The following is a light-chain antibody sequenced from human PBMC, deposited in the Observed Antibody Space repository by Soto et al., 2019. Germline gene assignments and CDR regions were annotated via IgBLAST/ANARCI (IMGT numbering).Light chain of an antibody. J-gene: IGKJ5*01. CDR1: QSVSTY. CDR2: DAF. V-gene: IGKV3-11*01. Sequence: EIVLTQSPATLSLSPGERATLSCRASQSVSTYLAWYQQKPGQAPRLLIHDAFNRATGVPARFRGSGSGTDFTLTISGLEPADFSVYYRKPRDKWPITFGQRTRLE. CDR3: KPRDKWPIT.